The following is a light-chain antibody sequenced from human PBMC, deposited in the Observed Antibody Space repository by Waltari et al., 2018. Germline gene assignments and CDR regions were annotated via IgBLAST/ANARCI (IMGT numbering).Light chain of an antibody. V-gene: IGKV4-1*01. Sequence: DIVMTQSPDSLAVSLGEGATINCKSSQSVLSSSNNQNYLAWYQQKPGQPPKLLICWASIRESGVPDRFSGSGSGTDFTLTISSLQAEDVAVYYCQQYYSTPPTFGQGTKVEIK. CDR2: WAS. J-gene: IGKJ1*01. CDR3: QQYYSTPPT. CDR1: QSVLSSSNNQNY.